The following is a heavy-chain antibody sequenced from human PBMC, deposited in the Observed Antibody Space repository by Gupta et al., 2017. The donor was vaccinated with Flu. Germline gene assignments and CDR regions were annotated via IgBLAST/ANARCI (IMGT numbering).Heavy chain of an antibody. Sequence: AMSWVRQAPGKGLEWVSTISGGGGSTYYADSVKGRFTISRDNSKNTLYLQMNSLRAEDTAIYYCAIAGNLKHWGQGTLVTVSS. V-gene: IGHV3-23*01. J-gene: IGHJ1*01. D-gene: IGHD3-9*01. CDR2: ISGGGGST. CDR3: AIAGNLKH. CDR1: A.